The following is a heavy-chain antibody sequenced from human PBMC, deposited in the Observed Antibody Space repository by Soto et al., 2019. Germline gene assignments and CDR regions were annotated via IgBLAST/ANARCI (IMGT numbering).Heavy chain of an antibody. V-gene: IGHV4-34*01. CDR2: INHRGST. Sequence: SETLSLTCAVYGGSFSGCCWSWIRQAPGKGLEWIGEINHRGSTYYNPSLKSRVTISVDTSKNQFSLKLSSVTAADTAVYYCARYPTNKAICGNYYYYGMDVWGQGTTVTVSS. J-gene: IGHJ6*02. D-gene: IGHD5-18*01. CDR3: ARYPTNKAICGNYYYYGMDV. CDR1: GGSFSGCC.